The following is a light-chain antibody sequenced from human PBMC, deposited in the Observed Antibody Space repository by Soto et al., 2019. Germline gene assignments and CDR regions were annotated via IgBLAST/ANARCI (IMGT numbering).Light chain of an antibody. V-gene: IGLV1-40*01. CDR3: QSYDSSLSGYV. CDR1: SSNIGADYD. CDR2: DNN. J-gene: IGLJ1*01. Sequence: QPVLTQPPSVSGAPGQRVTISCTGSSSNIGADYDVHWYQQLPGTAPKLLIYDNNNRPSGVPDRFYGSKSGTSASLAITGLQAEDEADYYCQSYDSSLSGYVFGTGTKLTVL.